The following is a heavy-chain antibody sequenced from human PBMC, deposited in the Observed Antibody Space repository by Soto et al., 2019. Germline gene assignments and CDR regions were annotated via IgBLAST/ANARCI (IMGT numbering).Heavy chain of an antibody. J-gene: IGHJ5*02. V-gene: IGHV4-59*01. Sequence: SETLSLTCTVSGGSISSYYWSWIRQPPGKGLEWIGYIYYSGSTNYNPSLKSRVTISVDTSKNQFSLKLSSVTAADTAVYYCARGGSSSWYNWFDPWGQGTLVTVSS. CDR2: IYYSGST. CDR1: GGSISSYY. CDR3: ARGGSSSWYNWFDP. D-gene: IGHD6-13*01.